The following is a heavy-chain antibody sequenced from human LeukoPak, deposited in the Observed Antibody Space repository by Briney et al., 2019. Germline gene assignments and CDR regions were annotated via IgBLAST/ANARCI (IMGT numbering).Heavy chain of an antibody. CDR3: AKGDYYYLDV. J-gene: IGHJ6*03. CDR1: GFTFSRYG. CDR2: IRYDGTNK. Sequence: PGGSLRLSCAASGFTFSRYGMHWVRQGPGKGLEWVAFIRYDGTNKYYADSVKGRFTISRDNSKNTLYLQMNSLRAEDTAVYYCAKGDYYYLDVRGKGTTVTISS. D-gene: IGHD3-16*01. V-gene: IGHV3-30*02.